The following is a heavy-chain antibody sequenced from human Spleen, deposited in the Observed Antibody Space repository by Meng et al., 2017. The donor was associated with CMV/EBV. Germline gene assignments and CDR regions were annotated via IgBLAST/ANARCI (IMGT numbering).Heavy chain of an antibody. V-gene: IGHV1-46*01. CDR1: YY. J-gene: IGHJ5*02. CDR3: ARQLGYCSSTTCYINGGWFDP. CDR2: INPSGGST. D-gene: IGHD2-2*01. Sequence: YYIHWVRQAPGQGLEWMAIINPSGGSTTYAQKFQGRVTMTRDTSTNTVYMELSSLRSEDAAVYYCARQLGYCSSTTCYINGGWFDPWGQGTLVTVSS.